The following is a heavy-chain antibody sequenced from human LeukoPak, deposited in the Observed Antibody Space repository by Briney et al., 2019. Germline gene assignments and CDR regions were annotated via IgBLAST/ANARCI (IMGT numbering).Heavy chain of an antibody. CDR2: IYYSGST. J-gene: IGHJ4*02. CDR3: ARDGGSGEFDS. D-gene: IGHD3-16*01. V-gene: IGHV4-39*07. Sequence: SETLSLTCTVSGGSISSSSYYWGWIRQPPGKGLEWIGSIYYSGSTYYNPSLKSRVTISVDTSKNQFSLKLSSVTAADTAVYYCARDGGSGEFDSWGQGTLVTVSS. CDR1: GGSISSSSYY.